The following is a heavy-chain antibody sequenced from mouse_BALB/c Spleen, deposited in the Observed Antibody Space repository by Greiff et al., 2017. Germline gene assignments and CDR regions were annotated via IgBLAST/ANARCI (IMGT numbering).Heavy chain of an antibody. Sequence: DVMLVESGGGLVQPGGSLKLSCAASGFTFSSYGMSWVRQTPDKRLELVATINSNGGSTYYPDSVKGRFTISRDNAKNTLYLQMSSLKSEDTAMYYCARGGWLLQAMDYWGQGTSVTVSS. J-gene: IGHJ4*01. D-gene: IGHD2-3*01. CDR3: ARGGWLLQAMDY. CDR1: GFTFSSYG. CDR2: INSNGGST. V-gene: IGHV5-6-3*01.